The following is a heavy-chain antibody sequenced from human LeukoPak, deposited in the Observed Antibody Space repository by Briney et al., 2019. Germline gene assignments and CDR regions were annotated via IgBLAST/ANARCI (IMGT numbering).Heavy chain of an antibody. Sequence: GGSLRLSCAASGFTFNNYAMTWVRQAPGKGLEWVSVVSGSGDNTNYADSVKGRFTISRDNSKNTLYLQMNSLRAEDTAVYYCAKGLLGPFDYWGQGTLVTVSS. J-gene: IGHJ4*02. CDR3: AKGLLGPFDY. D-gene: IGHD2/OR15-2a*01. CDR2: VSGSGDNT. CDR1: GFTFNNYA. V-gene: IGHV3-23*01.